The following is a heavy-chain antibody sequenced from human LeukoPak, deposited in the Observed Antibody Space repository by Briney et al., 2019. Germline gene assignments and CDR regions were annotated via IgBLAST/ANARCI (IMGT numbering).Heavy chain of an antibody. V-gene: IGHV1-2*02. Sequence: ASVTVSCKASGYTFTGYYMHWVRQAPGQGLEWMGWINPNSGGTNYAQKFQGRVTMTRDTSISTAYMELSRLRSDDTAVYYCARGYIVVVPAAFYYYYGMDVWGQGTTVTASS. CDR1: GYTFTGYY. D-gene: IGHD2-2*01. CDR3: ARGYIVVVPAAFYYYYGMDV. CDR2: INPNSGGT. J-gene: IGHJ6*02.